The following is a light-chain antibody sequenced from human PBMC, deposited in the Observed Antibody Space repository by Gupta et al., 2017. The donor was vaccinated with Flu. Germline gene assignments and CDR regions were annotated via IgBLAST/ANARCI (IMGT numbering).Light chain of an antibody. CDR1: QSVSSSY. CDR2: GAL. J-gene: IGKJ1*01. V-gene: IGKV3-20*01. CDR3: QQDGTSPWT. Sequence: EIVLTQSPVTLSSSPGERATLSCRASQSVSSSYLAWYQQKPGQAPRLLIYGALRRATGIPDRFSGSGSGTDFTLTISRLEPEDFAVYYCQQDGTSPWTFGQWTKVEIK.